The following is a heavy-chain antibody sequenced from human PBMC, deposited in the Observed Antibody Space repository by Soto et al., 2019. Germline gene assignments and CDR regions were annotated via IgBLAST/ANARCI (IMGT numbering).Heavy chain of an antibody. J-gene: IGHJ2*01. CDR2: TYYRAKWYY. D-gene: IGHD3-16*01. Sequence: QVQLQQSGPGLVKPSQTLSLTCVISGDSVSSNSAAWTWIRQSPSGGLEWLGRTYYRAKWYYDYAVSVESRITFNPDTSKNQCSLQLHSVTPEDTAVYYCARGGRYFDLWGRGTLVTVSS. CDR1: GDSVSSNSAA. CDR3: ARGGRYFDL. V-gene: IGHV6-1*01.